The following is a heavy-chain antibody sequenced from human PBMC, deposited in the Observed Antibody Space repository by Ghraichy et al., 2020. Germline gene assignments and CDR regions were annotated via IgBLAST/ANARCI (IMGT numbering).Heavy chain of an antibody. CDR1: GFTFSSYA. V-gene: IGHV3-23*01. CDR3: AKDKTHRTGTTPDY. CDR2: ISGSGGST. D-gene: IGHD1-7*01. J-gene: IGHJ4*02. Sequence: GGSLRLSCAASGFTFSSYAMSWVRQAPGKGLEWVSAISGSGGSTYYADSVKGRFTISRDNSKNTLYLQMNSLRAEDTAVYYCAKDKTHRTGTTPDYWGQGTLVTVSS.